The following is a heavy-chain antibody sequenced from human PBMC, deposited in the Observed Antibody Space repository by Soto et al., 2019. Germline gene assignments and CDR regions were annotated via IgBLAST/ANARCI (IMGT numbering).Heavy chain of an antibody. CDR3: SREGGVGATIRAFDI. D-gene: IGHD1-26*01. Sequence: GGSLRLSCAASGFTFSSYSMNWVRQAPGKGLEWVSSISSSSSDIYYADSVKGRFTISRDNAKNSLYLQMNSLRAEDTAVYYCSREGGVGATIRAFDIWGQGTMVTVSS. CDR2: ISSSSSDI. J-gene: IGHJ3*02. CDR1: GFTFSSYS. V-gene: IGHV3-21*01.